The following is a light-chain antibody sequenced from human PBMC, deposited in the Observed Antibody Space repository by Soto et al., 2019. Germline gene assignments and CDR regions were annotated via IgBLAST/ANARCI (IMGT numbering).Light chain of an antibody. Sequence: QSVLTQPPSASASLGASVTLTCTLSSGYSNYKVDWYQQRPGKGPRFVMRVGTGGIVGSKGDGIPDRFSVLGSGLNRYLTIKNIQEEDESDYHCGADHGSGSKFVYVFGTGTKVTVL. CDR2: VGTGGIVG. CDR3: GADHGSGSKFVYV. CDR1: SGYSNYK. J-gene: IGLJ1*01. V-gene: IGLV9-49*01.